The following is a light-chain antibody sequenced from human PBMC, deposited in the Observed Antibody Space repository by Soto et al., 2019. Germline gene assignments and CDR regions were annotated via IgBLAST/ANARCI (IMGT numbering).Light chain of an antibody. Sequence: VMTQSPATLSVSPGEGATLSFRSSQSLRSSLAWYQQKPGQAPRLLIYGASTRATGIPARFSGSGSGTEFTLTISSLQSEDFAVYFCQQYNIWPQTFGQGTKVDIK. CDR1: QSLRSS. V-gene: IGKV3-15*01. CDR2: GAS. CDR3: QQYNIWPQT. J-gene: IGKJ1*01.